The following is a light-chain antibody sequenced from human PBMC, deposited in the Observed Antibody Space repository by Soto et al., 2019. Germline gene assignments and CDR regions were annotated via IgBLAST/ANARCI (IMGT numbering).Light chain of an antibody. Sequence: QSVLTQPASVSGSPGQSITISCAGTIRDVGAYNLVSWYQQHPGKAPKLMIYEGSKRPSGVSNRFSGSKSGNTASLTISGLQAEDEADYYCCSYAGSSTFVFGTGTKLTVL. V-gene: IGLV2-23*01. J-gene: IGLJ1*01. CDR2: EGS. CDR3: CSYAGSSTFV. CDR1: IRDVGAYNL.